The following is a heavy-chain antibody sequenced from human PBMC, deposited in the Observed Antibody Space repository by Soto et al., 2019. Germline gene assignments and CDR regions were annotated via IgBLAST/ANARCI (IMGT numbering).Heavy chain of an antibody. CDR3: ARNIAARPYYFDY. J-gene: IGHJ4*02. CDR2: IYYSGST. Sequence: SETLSLTCTVSGGSISSYYCSWVRQPPGKGLEWIGYIYYSGSTNYNPSLKSRVTISVDTSKNQFSLKLSSVTTADTAVYYCARNIAARPYYFDYWGQGTLVTVS. V-gene: IGHV4-59*01. CDR1: GGSISSYY. D-gene: IGHD6-6*01.